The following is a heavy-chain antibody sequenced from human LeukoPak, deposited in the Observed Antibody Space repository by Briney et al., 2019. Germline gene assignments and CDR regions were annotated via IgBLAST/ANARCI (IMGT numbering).Heavy chain of an antibody. CDR2: ISSSGSTI. J-gene: IGHJ4*02. V-gene: IGHV3-48*03. Sequence: GGSLRFSCAASGFTFSSYEMNWVRQAPGKGLEWVSYISSSGSTIYYADSVKGRFTISRDNAKNSLYLQMNSLRAEDTAVYYCAPYYYGSGSATNSFDYWGQGTLVTVSS. CDR3: APYYYGSGSATNSFDY. CDR1: GFTFSSYE. D-gene: IGHD3-10*01.